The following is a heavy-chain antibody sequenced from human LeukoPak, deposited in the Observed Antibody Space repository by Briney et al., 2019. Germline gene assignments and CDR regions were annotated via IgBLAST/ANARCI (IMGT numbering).Heavy chain of an antibody. CDR3: ARGLRDYYYYMDV. CDR2: INPSGGST. CDR1: GYTFTSYY. D-gene: IGHD3-16*01. Sequence: ASVKVSCKASGYTFTSYYMRWVRQAPGQGLEWMGIINPSGGSTSYAQKFQGRVTMTRDMSTSTVYMELSSLRSEDTAVYYCARGLRDYYYYMDVWGKGTTATVSS. V-gene: IGHV1-46*01. J-gene: IGHJ6*03.